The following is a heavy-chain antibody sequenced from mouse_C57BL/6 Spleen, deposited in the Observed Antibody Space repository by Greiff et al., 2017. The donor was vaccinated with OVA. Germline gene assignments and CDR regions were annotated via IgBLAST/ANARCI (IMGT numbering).Heavy chain of an antibody. D-gene: IGHD1-1*01. V-gene: IGHV3-6*01. CDR3: AREGTTVGFV. CDR1: GYSITSGYY. CDR2: ISYDGSN. Sequence: ESGPGLVKPSQSLSLTCSVTGYSITSGYYWNWIRQFPGNKLEWMGYISYDGSNNYNPSLKNRISITRDTSKNQFFLKLNSVTTEDTATYYCAREGTTVGFVWGTGTTVTVSS. J-gene: IGHJ1*03.